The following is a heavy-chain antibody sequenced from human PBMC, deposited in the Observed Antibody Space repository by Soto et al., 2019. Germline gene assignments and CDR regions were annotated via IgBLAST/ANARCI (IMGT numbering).Heavy chain of an antibody. V-gene: IGHV1-8*01. D-gene: IGHD4-17*01. J-gene: IGHJ4*02. CDR2: MNPNSGNT. CDR1: GYTFTCHD. Sequence: QVQLVPSGAEVKKPGASVKVSCKASGYTFTCHDINWVRQATGQGLEWMGWMNPNSGNTGYAQKFQGRVTMTRNTSISTAYMELSSLRSEDTAVSYCARWDYGVYARFAFWGQGTLVTVSS. CDR3: ARWDYGVYARFAF.